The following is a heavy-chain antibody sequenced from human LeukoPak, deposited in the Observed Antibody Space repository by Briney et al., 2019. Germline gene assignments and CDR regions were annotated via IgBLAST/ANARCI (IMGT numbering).Heavy chain of an antibody. J-gene: IGHJ4*02. CDR1: GFTFSSYA. V-gene: IGHV3-30-3*01. CDR2: ISYDGSNK. CDR3: AKETDTTGAFDY. D-gene: IGHD1-1*01. Sequence: GRSLRLSCAASGFTFSSYAMHWVRQAPGKGLEWVAVISYDGSNKYYADSVEGRFTISRDNSKNTLYLQMNSLRAEDTAVYYCAKETDTTGAFDYWGQGTLVTVSS.